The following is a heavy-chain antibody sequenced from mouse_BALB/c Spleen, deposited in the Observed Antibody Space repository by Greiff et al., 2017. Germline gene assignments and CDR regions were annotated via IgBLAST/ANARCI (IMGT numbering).Heavy chain of an antibody. D-gene: IGHD1-1*01. J-gene: IGHJ3*01. CDR1: GFTFSSYW. CDR3: TGYYYGSFFAY. V-gene: IGHV6-3*01. Sequence: EVMLVESGGGLVQPGGSMKLSCVASGFTFSSYWMSWVRQSPEKGLEWVAEIRLKSDNYATHYAESVKGKFTISRDDSKSRLYLQMNSLRAEDTGIYYCTGYYYGSFFAYWGQGTLVTVSA. CDR2: IRLKSDNYAT.